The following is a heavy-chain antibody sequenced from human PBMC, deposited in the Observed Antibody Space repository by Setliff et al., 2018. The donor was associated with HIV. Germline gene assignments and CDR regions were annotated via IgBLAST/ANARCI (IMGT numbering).Heavy chain of an antibody. J-gene: IGHJ4*02. CDR1: GGTFSSYA. CDR2: IIPIFGTA. D-gene: IGHD3-9*01. V-gene: IGHV1-69*05. Sequence: SVKVSCKASGGTFSSYAISWVRQAPGQGLEWMGGIIPIFGTANYAQKFQGRVTITTDESTSTAYMELSSLRSGDTAVYHCARSSYDILTGYYKALEYWGQGTLVTVSS. CDR3: ARSSYDILTGYYKALEY.